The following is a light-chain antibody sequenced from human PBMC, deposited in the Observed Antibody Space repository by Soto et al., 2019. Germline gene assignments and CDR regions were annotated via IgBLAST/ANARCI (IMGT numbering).Light chain of an antibody. J-gene: IGLJ1*01. CDR2: EVS. CDR3: SSYAGSTLYV. Sequence: QSALTQPPSASGSPGPSVTIPCTGTSSDVGGYNYVSWYQQHPGKAPKLMIYEVSKRPSGVPDRFSGSKSGNTASLTVSGLQAEDEADYYCSSYAGSTLYVFGTGT. CDR1: SSDVGGYNY. V-gene: IGLV2-8*01.